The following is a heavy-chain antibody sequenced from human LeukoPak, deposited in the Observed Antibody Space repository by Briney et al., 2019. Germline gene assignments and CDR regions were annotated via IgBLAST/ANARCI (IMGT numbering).Heavy chain of an antibody. CDR1: GFTVSSNY. CDR2: IYSGGST. CDR3: ARAVVEGFFDY. V-gene: IGHV3-53*01. D-gene: IGHD2-15*01. Sequence: GGSLRLSCAASGFTVSSNYMSWVRQAPGKGLEWVSVIYSGGSTYYADSVKGRFTISRDNSKNTLYLQMSSLRAEDTAVYYCARAVVEGFFDYWGQGTLVTVSS. J-gene: IGHJ4*02.